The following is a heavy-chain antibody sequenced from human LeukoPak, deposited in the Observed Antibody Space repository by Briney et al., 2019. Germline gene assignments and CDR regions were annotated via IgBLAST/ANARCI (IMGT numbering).Heavy chain of an antibody. CDR1: AGSISSGSYY. CDR3: ARGEGHYYDSSFDY. D-gene: IGHD3-22*01. CDR2: IYTSGST. V-gene: IGHV4-61*02. Sequence: SETLSLTCAVSAGSISSGSYYWTWIRQPAGKGLEWIGRIYTSGSTNYNPSLKSRVTISVDTSKNQFSLKVSSVTAADTAVYYCARGEGHYYDSSFDYWGQGTLVTVSS. J-gene: IGHJ4*02.